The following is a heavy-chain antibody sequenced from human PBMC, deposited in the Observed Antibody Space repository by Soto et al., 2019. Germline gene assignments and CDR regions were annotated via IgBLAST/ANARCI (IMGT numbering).Heavy chain of an antibody. CDR3: ARGPNWGYRFDS. CDR2: LIPLFGTT. Sequence: QVQLVQSGAEVKKPGSSVKVSCEASGGTFSGHAISWVRQAPGQGPEWMGGLIPLFGTTQHAQNFQGRLTITADKSTRTAYMELTSLRFDDTAIYYCARGPNWGYRFDSWGQGTLVTVSS. D-gene: IGHD7-27*01. V-gene: IGHV1-69*06. J-gene: IGHJ4*02. CDR1: GGTFSGHA.